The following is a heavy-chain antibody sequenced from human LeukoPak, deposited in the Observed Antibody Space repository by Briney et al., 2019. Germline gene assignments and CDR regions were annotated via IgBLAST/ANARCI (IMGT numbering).Heavy chain of an antibody. CDR2: ISWNSDNI. Sequence: SLTLSCVASGFTFDDYAMHWVRQAPGKGLEWVSGISWNSDNIAYADSVKGRFTISRANAKNSLYLQMNSLRAEDTALYYCARGTPTCGYYYISLYYFDYWGQGTLVTVSS. V-gene: IGHV3-9*01. D-gene: IGHD3-22*01. CDR1: GFTFDDYA. J-gene: IGHJ4*02. CDR3: ARGTPTCGYYYISLYYFDY.